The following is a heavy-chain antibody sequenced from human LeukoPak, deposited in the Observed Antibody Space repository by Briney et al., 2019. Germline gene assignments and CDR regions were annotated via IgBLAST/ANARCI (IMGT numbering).Heavy chain of an antibody. J-gene: IGHJ4*02. D-gene: IGHD3-3*01. CDR1: GFTFSNAW. Sequence: PGGSLRLSCAASGFTFSNAWMSWVRQAPGKGLEWVGRIKSKSDGGTTDYAAPVKGRFTISRDDSKNTLYLQMNSLKTEDTAVYYCTTDIGYDFWYYFDYWGQGTLVTVSS. V-gene: IGHV3-15*01. CDR2: IKSKSDGGTT. CDR3: TTDIGYDFWYYFDY.